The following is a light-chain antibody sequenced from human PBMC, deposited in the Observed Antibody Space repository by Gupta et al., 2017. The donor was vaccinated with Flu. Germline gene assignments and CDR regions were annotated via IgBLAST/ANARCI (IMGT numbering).Light chain of an antibody. J-gene: IGKJ1*01. CDR1: QSVSTSY. CDR3: QQYGSSPET. Sequence: DIVLTQSPGTLSLSPGERATLSCRASQSVSTSYLARYQQKPGQAPRLLIYGASSRATGIPDRFSGSGSGTDFTLTISRLEPEDFAVYYCQQYGSSPETFGQGTKVEIK. CDR2: GAS. V-gene: IGKV3-20*01.